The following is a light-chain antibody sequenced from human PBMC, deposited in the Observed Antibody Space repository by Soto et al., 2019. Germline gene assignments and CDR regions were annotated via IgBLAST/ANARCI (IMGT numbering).Light chain of an antibody. CDR2: EVS. J-gene: IGLJ1*01. V-gene: IGLV2-14*01. CDR3: SSYTSSTFYV. Sequence: QSALTQPASVSGSPGQSITISCTGTSSDVGGYNYVSWYQQHPGKAPKLMIYEVSNRPPGVSNRSSGSKSGNTASLTISGPQAEDEADYYCSSYTSSTFYVFGTGTKVTVL. CDR1: SSDVGGYNY.